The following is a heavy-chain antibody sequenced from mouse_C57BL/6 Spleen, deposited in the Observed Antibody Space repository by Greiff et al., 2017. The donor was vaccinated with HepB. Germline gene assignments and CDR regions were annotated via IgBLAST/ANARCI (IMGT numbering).Heavy chain of an antibody. D-gene: IGHD1-1*01. CDR1: GYAFSSSW. J-gene: IGHJ2*01. CDR3: ARNLFTTPLDY. V-gene: IGHV1-82*01. CDR2: IYPGDGDT. Sequence: VQLQQSGPELVKPGASVKISCKASGYAFSSSWMNWVKQRPGKGLEWIGRIYPGDGDTNYNGKFKGKATLTADKSSSTAYMQLSSLTSEDSAVYFCARNLFTTPLDYWGQGTTLTVSS.